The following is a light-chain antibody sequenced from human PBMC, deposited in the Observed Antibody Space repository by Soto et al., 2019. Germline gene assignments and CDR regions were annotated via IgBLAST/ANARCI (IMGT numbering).Light chain of an antibody. CDR1: QDITNY. V-gene: IGKV1-33*01. CDR3: LQYDISPV. Sequence: DIQMTQSPSSLSASVGDRVTITCQASQDITNYLNWYQQKPGEAPKLLIYDASSLETGVPSRFNGSVSGTDFTFTISSLQLEDIATYYCLQYDISPVFGPGTKVDIK. CDR2: DAS. J-gene: IGKJ3*01.